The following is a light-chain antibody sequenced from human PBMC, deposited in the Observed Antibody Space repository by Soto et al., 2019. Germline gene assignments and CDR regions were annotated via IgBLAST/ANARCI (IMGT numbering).Light chain of an antibody. CDR2: ETS. J-gene: IGKJ5*01. CDR1: QNINNF. V-gene: IGKV1-39*01. Sequence: DIQMTQYPSSLSASVGDRITITCRASQNINNFFNWYQQKPGKAPKLLIYETSSLQSGVPSRFSGSGSGTDFTLTISSLQPEDFATYYCQQSSRPPITFGQGTRLESK. CDR3: QQSSRPPIT.